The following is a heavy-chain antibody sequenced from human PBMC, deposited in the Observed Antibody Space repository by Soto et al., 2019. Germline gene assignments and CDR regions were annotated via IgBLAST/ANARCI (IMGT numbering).Heavy chain of an antibody. J-gene: IGHJ5*02. D-gene: IGHD6-13*01. V-gene: IGHV4-59*12. CDR2: IYYSGST. CDR1: GGSISSYY. Sequence: ETLSLTCTVSGGSISSYYWSWIRQPPGKGLEWIGYIYYSGSTNYNPSLKSRVTISVDTSKNQFSLKLSSVTAADTAVYYCARVFSDSSSFFDPWGQGTLVTVSS. CDR3: ARVFSDSSSFFDP.